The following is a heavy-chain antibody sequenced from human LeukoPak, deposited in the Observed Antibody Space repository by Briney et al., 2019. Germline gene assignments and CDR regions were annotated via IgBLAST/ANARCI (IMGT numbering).Heavy chain of an antibody. CDR2: IYPGDSDT. D-gene: IGHD2-15*01. CDR1: RYIFSNYW. J-gene: IGHJ4*02. Sequence: GESPKISCKGSRYIFSNYWIGWVRQMPGKGLEWMGIIYPGDSDTRYRPSFQGQITISVDKSISTAYLQWSSLRASDSAMYYCAAALSSSHTGDFAYWGQGTLVTVSS. CDR3: AAALSSSHTGDFAY. V-gene: IGHV5-51*01.